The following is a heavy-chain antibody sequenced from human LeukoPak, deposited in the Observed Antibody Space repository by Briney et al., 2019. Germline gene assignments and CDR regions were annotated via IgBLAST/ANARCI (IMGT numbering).Heavy chain of an antibody. CDR2: ISYDGAIT. Sequence: PGRPLRLSCAASGFTFSSYAMHWVRQAPGKGLEWVAVISYDGAITIYTDSAKGRFTISRDSSKNTLYLQMNSLRTEDTAVYYCARDMKVGAPDYFDYWGQGTLVTVSS. CDR1: GFTFSSYA. CDR3: ARDMKVGAPDYFDY. V-gene: IGHV3-30*04. D-gene: IGHD3-16*01. J-gene: IGHJ4*02.